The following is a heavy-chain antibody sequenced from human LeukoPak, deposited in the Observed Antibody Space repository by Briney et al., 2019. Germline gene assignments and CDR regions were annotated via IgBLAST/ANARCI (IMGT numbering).Heavy chain of an antibody. V-gene: IGHV3-53*04. CDR2: FYSGGST. CDR3: ARSAARLRYYYAMDV. D-gene: IGHD6-6*01. CDR1: GFTVSDNY. J-gene: IGHJ6*02. Sequence: GGSLRLSCAASGFTVSDNYMSWVRQAPGKGLEWVSVFYSGGSTRYADSVKGRFTISRHNSKNTLYLQMSSLRAEDTAVYFCARSAARLRYYYAMDVWGQGTTVTVCS.